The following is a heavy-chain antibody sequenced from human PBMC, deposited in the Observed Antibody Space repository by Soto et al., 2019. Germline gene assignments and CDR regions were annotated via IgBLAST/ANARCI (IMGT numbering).Heavy chain of an antibody. CDR1: GFTFSSYS. CDR3: AKGGVASIVVVPAAIRDYYYGMDV. Sequence: GGSLRLSCAASGFTFSSYSMNWVRQAPGKGLEWVSSISSSSSYIYYADSVKGRFTISRDNSKNTLYLQMNSLRAEDTAVYYCAKGGVASIVVVPAAIRDYYYGMDVWGQGTTVTVSS. D-gene: IGHD2-2*02. CDR2: ISSSSSYI. V-gene: IGHV3-21*01. J-gene: IGHJ6*02.